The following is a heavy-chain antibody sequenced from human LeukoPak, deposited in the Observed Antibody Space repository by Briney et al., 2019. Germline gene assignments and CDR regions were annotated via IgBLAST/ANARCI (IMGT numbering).Heavy chain of an antibody. J-gene: IGHJ6*02. CDR2: ISFDGGTK. CDR1: GFTFSNFA. D-gene: IGHD3-10*01. Sequence: GGSLRLSCATSGFTFSNFAMHWVRQAPGKGLDWVAVISFDGGTKYYADSVRGRFTISRDKSRNTLYLQMNSLRLEDTAVYYCARDHMVQGRPYYYYFGMDVWGRGATVTVSS. CDR3: ARDHMVQGRPYYYYFGMDV. V-gene: IGHV3-30-3*01.